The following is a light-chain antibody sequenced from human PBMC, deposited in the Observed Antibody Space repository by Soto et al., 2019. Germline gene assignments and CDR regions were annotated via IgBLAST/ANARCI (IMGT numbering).Light chain of an antibody. CDR3: SSYCSSYAGSTVV. V-gene: IGLV2-8*01. CDR1: SSDVGGYNY. Sequence: QSVLTQPPSASGSPGQSVTISCTGTSSDVGGYNYVSWHQQHPGKAPKVMIYEVNKRPSGVPDRFSGSKSGNTASLIVSGLQAEDEADYYCSSYCSSYAGSTVVFGGGTKRTVL. J-gene: IGLJ2*01. CDR2: EVN.